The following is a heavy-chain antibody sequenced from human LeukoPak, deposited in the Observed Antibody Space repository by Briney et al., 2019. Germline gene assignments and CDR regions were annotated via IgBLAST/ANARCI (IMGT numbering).Heavy chain of an antibody. J-gene: IGHJ6*03. V-gene: IGHV4-34*01. CDR2: VYNGGST. CDR3: ARGRLGSVVFEGYYYFMDV. CDR1: GGSFNDYF. Sequence: SETLSLTCAVYGGSFNDYFWTWIRQPPGKGLEWIGEVYNGGSTNYNPSLKSRVIISVDTSKNQFSLRPSSATAADTAVYYCARGRLGSVVFEGYYYFMDVWGKGTTVTVSS. D-gene: IGHD3-22*01.